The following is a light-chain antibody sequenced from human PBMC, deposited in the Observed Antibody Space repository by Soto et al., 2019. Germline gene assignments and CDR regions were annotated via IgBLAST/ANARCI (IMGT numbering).Light chain of an antibody. CDR3: QQHGSSPET. CDR2: GAS. Sequence: EIVLTQSPGTLSLSPGERATLSCRASQSVSTNYLAWYQQKPGRAPRLLIYGASSRATGIPDRFSGSGSGTDFTLIVSRLEPEDFAVYYCQQHGSSPETFGQGTKLEIK. J-gene: IGKJ2*01. V-gene: IGKV3-20*01. CDR1: QSVSTNY.